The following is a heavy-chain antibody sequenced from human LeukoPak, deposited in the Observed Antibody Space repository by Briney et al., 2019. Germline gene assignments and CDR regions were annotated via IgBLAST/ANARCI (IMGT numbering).Heavy chain of an antibody. CDR1: GFTFTSYA. CDR3: ARGQEFDDGVFDS. CDR2: IRSNGATA. J-gene: IGHJ4*02. Sequence: GGSLRLSCATSGFTFTSYAMSWVRQAPGKGLEWVSTIRSNGATAYNADSVKGRFTISRDNSKNTVYLQMNSLRVEDTAIYYCARGQEFDDGVFDSWGQGTLVTVSS. D-gene: IGHD1-1*01. V-gene: IGHV3-23*01.